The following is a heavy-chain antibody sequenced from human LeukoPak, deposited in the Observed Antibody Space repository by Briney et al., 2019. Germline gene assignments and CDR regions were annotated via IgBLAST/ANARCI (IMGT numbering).Heavy chain of an antibody. CDR3: ARFDYSDGLDY. V-gene: IGHV4-31*03. D-gene: IGHD2-21*01. CDR2: IYYSGST. J-gene: IGHJ4*02. CDR1: GGSMSSGGYS. Sequence: SETLSLTCTVSGGSMSSGGYSWSWIRQHPGKGLEWIGYIYYSGSTYYNPSLKSRVTISVDTSKNQFSLKLSSVTAADTAVYYCARFDYSDGLDYWGQGTLVTVSS.